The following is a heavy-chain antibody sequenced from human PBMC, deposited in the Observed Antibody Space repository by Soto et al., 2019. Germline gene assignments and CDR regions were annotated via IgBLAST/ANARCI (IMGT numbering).Heavy chain of an antibody. CDR2: IWFDGSTE. V-gene: IGHV3-33*01. CDR3: ARRYNWSPVFLSYFYGIDV. CDR1: GFDVLNYA. Sequence: QLQLVESGGGVVQPGRSLRLSCAASGFDVLNYAMHWVRQAPGKGLEWVALIWFDGSTEYDADFVKGRFTMSRDSSKNTVFLEMNTLRAEDTAVYYCARRYNWSPVFLSYFYGIDVWGQGTTVTVSS. J-gene: IGHJ6*02. D-gene: IGHD1-1*01.